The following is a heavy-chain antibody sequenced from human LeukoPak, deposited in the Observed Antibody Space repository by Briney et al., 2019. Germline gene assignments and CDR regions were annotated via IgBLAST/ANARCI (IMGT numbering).Heavy chain of an antibody. D-gene: IGHD6-13*01. Sequence: ASVKVSCKASGYTFTAYAMHWVRQAPGQGLEWLGRINPNRGGANYAQKFQGRVTITRDTSMTTAYMELSRLSSDDTAVYYCARSVRSRWAAIDYWGQGTLVTVSS. CDR3: ARSVRSRWAAIDY. CDR2: INPNRGGA. J-gene: IGHJ4*02. V-gene: IGHV1-2*02. CDR1: GYTFTAYA.